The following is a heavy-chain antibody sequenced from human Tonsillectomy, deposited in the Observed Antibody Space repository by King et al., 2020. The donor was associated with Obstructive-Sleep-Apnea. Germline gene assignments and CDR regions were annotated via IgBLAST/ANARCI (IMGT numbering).Heavy chain of an antibody. V-gene: IGHV4-39*07. CDR2: IYYSGST. J-gene: IGHJ4*02. D-gene: IGHD3-16*02. CDR3: ARVYYDYVWGSYLQVQIDY. CDR1: GGSISSSSYY. Sequence: QLQESGPGLVKPSETLSLTCTVSGGSISSSSYYWGWIRQPSGKGLEWIGSIYYSGSTYYNPSLKSRVTISVDTSKNQFSLKLSSVTAADTAVYYCARVYYDYVWGSYLQVQIDYWGQGTLVTVSS.